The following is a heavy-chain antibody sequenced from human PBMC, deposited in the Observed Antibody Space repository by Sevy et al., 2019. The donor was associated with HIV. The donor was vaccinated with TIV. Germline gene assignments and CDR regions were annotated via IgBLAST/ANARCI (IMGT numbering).Heavy chain of an antibody. CDR3: AGGDTTMITDLDY. Sequence: GGSLRLSCASSGLTLTTTGMSWVRQAPGKGLEGVAGVTSYGTTYYADSVRDRFTVSRDNSKNTLYLQLNGLRADDTAVFYCAGGDTTMITDLDYWGQGTLVTVSS. CDR1: GLTLTTTG. J-gene: IGHJ4*02. CDR2: VTSYGTT. V-gene: IGHV3-23*01. D-gene: IGHD3-16*01.